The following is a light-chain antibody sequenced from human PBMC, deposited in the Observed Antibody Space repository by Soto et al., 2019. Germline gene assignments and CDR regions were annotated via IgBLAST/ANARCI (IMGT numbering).Light chain of an antibody. CDR2: GAT. CDR1: QSVDSNY. J-gene: IGKJ5*01. V-gene: IGKV3-20*01. Sequence: EIVLTQSPGTLSLSPGEEATLSCRASQSVDSNYLAWYQQKACQTPRLIIYGATGRADGIPHRFSGSGFGTDFTLTISKVEPEDFAVYYCQQYGTPRSVTFGQGTRLEIK. CDR3: QQYGTPRSVT.